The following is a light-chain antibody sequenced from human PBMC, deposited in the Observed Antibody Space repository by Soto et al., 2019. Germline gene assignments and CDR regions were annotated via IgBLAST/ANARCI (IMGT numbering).Light chain of an antibody. Sequence: SALTQPPSVSGAPGQRVTISCTGSSSNIGAGYDVHWYQQLPGTAPKLLIYGNSNRPSGVPDRFSGSKSGTSASLAITGLQAEDEADYYCQSYDSSLSVSYVFGTGTKVTVL. CDR2: GNS. CDR3: QSYDSSLSVSYV. J-gene: IGLJ1*01. CDR1: SSNIGAGYD. V-gene: IGLV1-40*01.